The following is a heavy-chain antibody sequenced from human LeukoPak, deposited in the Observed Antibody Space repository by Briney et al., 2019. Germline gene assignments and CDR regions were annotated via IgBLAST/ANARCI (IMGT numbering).Heavy chain of an antibody. CDR1: GGSISSSSYY. CDR3: ARVYGDYVRGNWFDP. CDR2: IYYSGST. D-gene: IGHD4-17*01. V-gene: IGHV4-39*01. Sequence: SETLSLTCTVSGGSISSSSYYWGWIRQPPGKGLEWIGSIYYSGSTYYNPSLKSRVTISVDTSKNQFSLKLSSVTAADTAVYYCARVYGDYVRGNWFDPWGQGTLATVSS. J-gene: IGHJ5*02.